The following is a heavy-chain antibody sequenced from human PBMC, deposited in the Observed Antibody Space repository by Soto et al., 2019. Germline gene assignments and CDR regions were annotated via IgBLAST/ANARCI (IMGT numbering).Heavy chain of an antibody. V-gene: IGHV4-59*01. Sequence: SETLSLTCTVSGGSISSYYWSWIRQPPGKGLEWIGYIYYSGSTNYNPSLKSRVTISVDTSKNQFSLKLSSVTAADTAVYYCAREGKYYDSSGYYYSPFDYWGQGTLVTV. CDR3: AREGKYYDSSGYYYSPFDY. J-gene: IGHJ4*02. CDR2: IYYSGST. D-gene: IGHD3-22*01. CDR1: GGSISSYY.